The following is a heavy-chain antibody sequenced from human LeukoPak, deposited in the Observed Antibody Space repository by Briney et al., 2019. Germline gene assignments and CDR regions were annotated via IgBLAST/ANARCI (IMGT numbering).Heavy chain of an antibody. Sequence: PSETLSLTCAVYGGSFSGYYWSWIRQPPGKGLEWIGEINHSGSTNYNPSLKSRVTISVDTCKNQFSLKLSSVTAADTAVYYCARGRGLFYDSSGYFSLTPFDYWGQGALVTVSS. CDR3: ARGRGLFYDSSGYFSLTPFDY. J-gene: IGHJ4*02. D-gene: IGHD3-22*01. V-gene: IGHV4-34*01. CDR1: GGSFSGYY. CDR2: INHSGST.